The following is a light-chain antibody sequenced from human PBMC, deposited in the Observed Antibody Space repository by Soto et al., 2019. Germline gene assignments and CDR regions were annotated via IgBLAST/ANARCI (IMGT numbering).Light chain of an antibody. CDR1: QSVRSSY. J-gene: IGKJ1*01. Sequence: EIVLTQSPGTLSLSPGERATLSCRASQSVRSSYLAWYQQKPGQAPRLLIYGASSRATGIPDRVSGSGSGTDFTLTISRLEPEDFAVYYCQQYGSSAWTFGQGTKVDTK. CDR3: QQYGSSAWT. CDR2: GAS. V-gene: IGKV3-20*01.